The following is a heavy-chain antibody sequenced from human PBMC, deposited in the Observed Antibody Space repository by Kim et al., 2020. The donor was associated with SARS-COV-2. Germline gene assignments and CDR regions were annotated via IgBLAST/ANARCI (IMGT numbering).Heavy chain of an antibody. D-gene: IGHD3-22*01. CDR1: GFTFSSYA. J-gene: IGHJ4*02. CDR2: ISYDGSNK. CDR3: ARGEDSSGYYSRFDY. V-gene: IGHV3-30-3*01. Sequence: GGSLRLSCAASGFTFSSYAMHWVRQAPGKGLEWVAVISYDGSNKYYADSVKGRFTISRDNSKNTLYLQMNSLRAEDTAVYYCARGEDSSGYYSRFDYWGQGTLVTVSS.